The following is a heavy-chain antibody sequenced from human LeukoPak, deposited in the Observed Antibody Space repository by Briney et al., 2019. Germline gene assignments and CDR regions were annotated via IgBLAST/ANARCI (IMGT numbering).Heavy chain of an antibody. CDR1: GATFSSYT. D-gene: IGHD6-6*01. J-gene: IGHJ6*03. CDR3: AEGISSSSTKRYYYYMDV. Sequence: ASVKVSCKASGATFSSYTISWVRQAPGQGLEWMGRIIPILGIANYAQKFQGRVTITADKSTSTAYMELSSLRSEDTAVYYCAEGISSSSTKRYYYYMDVWGKGTTVTVSS. V-gene: IGHV1-69*02. CDR2: IIPILGIA.